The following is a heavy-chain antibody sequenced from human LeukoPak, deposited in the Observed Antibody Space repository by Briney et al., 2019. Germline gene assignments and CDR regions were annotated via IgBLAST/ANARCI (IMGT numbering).Heavy chain of an antibody. Sequence: SETLSLTCTVSGCSISSHYWSWIRQPPGKGLEWIGYIYYSGSTNYNPSLKSRVTISVDTSKNQFSLKLSSVTAADTAVYYCARGSPVFEYYFDYWGQGTLVTVSS. CDR2: IYYSGST. J-gene: IGHJ4*02. CDR1: GCSISSHY. D-gene: IGHD3-9*01. V-gene: IGHV4-59*11. CDR3: ARGSPVFEYYFDY.